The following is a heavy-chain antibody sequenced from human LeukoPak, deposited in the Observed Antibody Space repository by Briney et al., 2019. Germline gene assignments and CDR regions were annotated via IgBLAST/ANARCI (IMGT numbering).Heavy chain of an antibody. V-gene: IGHV3-15*01. Sequence: GGSLRLSCAASGFTFSNAWMSWVRQAPGKGLEWVGRIKSKTDGGTTDYAAPVKGRFTISRDDSKNTPYLQMNSLKTEDTAVYYCTTPYCSSTSCYTHAFDIWGQGTMVTVSS. J-gene: IGHJ3*02. D-gene: IGHD2-2*02. CDR3: TTPYCSSTSCYTHAFDI. CDR2: IKSKTDGGTT. CDR1: GFTFSNAW.